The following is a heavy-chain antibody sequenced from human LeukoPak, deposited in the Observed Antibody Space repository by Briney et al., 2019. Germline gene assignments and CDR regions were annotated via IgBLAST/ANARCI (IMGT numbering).Heavy chain of an antibody. CDR2: ISSSSSYI. CDR1: GFTFSSYS. Sequence: GGSLRLSCAASGFTFSSYSMNWVRQAPGKGLEWVSSISSSSSYIYYADSVKGRFTISRGNAKNSLYLQMNSLRAEDTAVYYCARSTGDAHDFDYWGQGTLVTVSS. J-gene: IGHJ4*02. V-gene: IGHV3-21*01. CDR3: ARSTGDAHDFDY. D-gene: IGHD7-27*01.